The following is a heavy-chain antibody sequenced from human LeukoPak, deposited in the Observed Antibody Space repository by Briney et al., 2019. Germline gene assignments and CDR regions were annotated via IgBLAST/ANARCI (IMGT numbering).Heavy chain of an antibody. D-gene: IGHD3-10*01. CDR2: IIPIFGTA. CDR3: ARLLYYYGSGSYWYFDY. CDR1: GGTFSSYA. Sequence: SVKVSCKASGGTFSSYAIIWVRQAPGQGLEWMGGIIPIFGTANYAQKFQGRVTITADESTSTAYMELSRLRSEDTAVYYCARLLYYYGSGSYWYFDYWGQGTLVTVSS. V-gene: IGHV1-69*01. J-gene: IGHJ4*02.